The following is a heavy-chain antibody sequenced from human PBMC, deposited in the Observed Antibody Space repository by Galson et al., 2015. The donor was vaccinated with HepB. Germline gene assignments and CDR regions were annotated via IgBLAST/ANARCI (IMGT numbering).Heavy chain of an antibody. J-gene: IGHJ3*01. D-gene: IGHD4-17*01. Sequence: SWVRQHPGKGLEWIGFIHYSGATYYNPSLKSRITISVDTSKNQFSLKLSSVTAADTAVYYCARVGYGDYGTWGQGTMVTVSS. CDR2: IHYSGAT. CDR3: ARVGYGDYGT. V-gene: IGHV4-31*02.